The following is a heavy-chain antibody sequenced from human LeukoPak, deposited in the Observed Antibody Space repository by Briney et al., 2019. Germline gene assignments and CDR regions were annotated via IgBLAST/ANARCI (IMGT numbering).Heavy chain of an antibody. V-gene: IGHV1-18*01. CDR3: ARELLWFGEYPTDY. CDR1: GYTFTSYG. CDR2: ISAYNGNT. D-gene: IGHD3-10*01. Sequence: ASVKVSCKASGYTFTSYGISWVRQAPGQGLEWMGWISAYNGNTNYAQKLQGRVTMTTDTSTSTAYMELRSLRSDDTAVYYCARELLWFGEYPTDYWGQGTLVTVSS. J-gene: IGHJ4*02.